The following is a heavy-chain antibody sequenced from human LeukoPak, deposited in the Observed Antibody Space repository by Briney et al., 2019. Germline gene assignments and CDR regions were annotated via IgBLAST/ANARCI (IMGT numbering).Heavy chain of an antibody. CDR3: ATGRWYCDY. D-gene: IGHD6-13*01. V-gene: IGHV3-23*01. Sequence: GGSLRLSCAASGFTFSSYAMSWVRQAPGKGLEWVSLISGSGASTYYADPMKGRFTISRDNSKNTLYLQMNSLRAEDTAVYYCATGRWYCDYWGQGTLVTVSS. J-gene: IGHJ4*02. CDR2: ISGSGAST. CDR1: GFTFSSYA.